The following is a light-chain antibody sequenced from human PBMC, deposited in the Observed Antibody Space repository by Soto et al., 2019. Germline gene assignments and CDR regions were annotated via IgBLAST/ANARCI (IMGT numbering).Light chain of an antibody. CDR3: QQYNSYSMYT. V-gene: IGKV1-5*01. J-gene: IGKJ5*01. CDR2: HAS. Sequence: DIQMTQSPSTLSASVGDRVTITCRASQSISSWLAWYQQKPGTAPKVLIYHASNLQSGVPSRFSGSGSGTEFTLTISSLQPDDFATYYCQQYNSYSMYTFGQGTRLEIK. CDR1: QSISSW.